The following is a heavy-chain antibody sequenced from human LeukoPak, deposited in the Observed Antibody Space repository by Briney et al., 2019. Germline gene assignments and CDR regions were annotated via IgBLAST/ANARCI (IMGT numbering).Heavy chain of an antibody. D-gene: IGHD4-23*01. V-gene: IGHV3-15*01. Sequence: GSLRLSCAASGFTFSNAWMSWVRQAPGKGLEWVGRIKSKADGGTTDYAAPVKGRFTISRDDSKNTLYLQMNSLKTEDTAVYYCTTSDDYGGNSFDYWGQGTLVTVSS. J-gene: IGHJ4*02. CDR2: IKSKADGGTT. CDR3: TTSDDYGGNSFDY. CDR1: GFTFSNAW.